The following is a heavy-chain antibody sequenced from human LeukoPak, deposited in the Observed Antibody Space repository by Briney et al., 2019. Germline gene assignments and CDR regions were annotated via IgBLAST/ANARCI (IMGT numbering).Heavy chain of an antibody. CDR2: INESGGTT. J-gene: IGHJ4*02. D-gene: IGHD1-26*01. Sequence: GGSLRLSCAASGFTFSAYAMTWVRLAAGEGLGWDSSINESGGTTYYADSVKGRFTISRDSSKNTLYLQMNSLRAEDTAVYYCAKGVGATPFDYWGQGTLVTVSS. CDR1: GFTFSAYA. CDR3: AKGVGATPFDY. V-gene: IGHV3-23*01.